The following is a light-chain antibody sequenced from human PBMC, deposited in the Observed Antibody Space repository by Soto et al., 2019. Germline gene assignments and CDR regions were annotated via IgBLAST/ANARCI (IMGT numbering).Light chain of an antibody. CDR1: RSVSSSY. J-gene: IGKJ1*01. CDR2: GAS. V-gene: IGKV3-20*01. CDR3: QQYGSSFTWT. Sequence: EMLLTQSPGTLSLSPGERATLSCRASRSVSSSYLACYQQKPGQAPRLLIYGASSRATGIPDRFSGSGSGTDFTLTISRLEPEDFAVYYCQQYGSSFTWTFGQGTKVDIK.